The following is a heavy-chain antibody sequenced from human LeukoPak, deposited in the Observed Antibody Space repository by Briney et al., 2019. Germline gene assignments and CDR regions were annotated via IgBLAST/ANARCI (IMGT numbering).Heavy chain of an antibody. Sequence: GGSLRLSCAASGFTFSSYSMNWVRQAPGKGLGWVSYIGSIRSTIYYAASVKGRFTISRDNAKNSLYLQMNSLRAEDTAVYYCARVDHTAGVFDSWGQGNLVTVSS. CDR1: GFTFSSYS. J-gene: IGHJ5*01. D-gene: IGHD5-18*01. CDR3: ARVDHTAGVFDS. CDR2: IGSIRSTI. V-gene: IGHV3-48*01.